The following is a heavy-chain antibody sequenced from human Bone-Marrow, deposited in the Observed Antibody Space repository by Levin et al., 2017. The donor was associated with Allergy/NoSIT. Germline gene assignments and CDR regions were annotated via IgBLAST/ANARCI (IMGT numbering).Heavy chain of an antibody. CDR2: TSYDGSNK. V-gene: IGHV3-30*18. J-gene: IGHJ6*02. D-gene: IGHD1-26*01. CDR3: AKDLVEWEVLGGVFYYGLDV. CDR1: GFTFRNYG. Sequence: GESLKISCAASGFTFRNYGMHWVRQAPGKGLEWVAVTSYDGSNKNYADSVKGRFTISRDNSKNTQFLQMNSLRPEDTAIYYCAKDLVEWEVLGGVFYYGLDVWGQGTTVTVSS.